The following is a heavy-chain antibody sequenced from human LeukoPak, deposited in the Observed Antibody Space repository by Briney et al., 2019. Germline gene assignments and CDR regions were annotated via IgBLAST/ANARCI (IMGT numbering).Heavy chain of an antibody. D-gene: IGHD3-10*01. CDR1: GGSLIISSYY. CDR3: ARNHFRGFVYFDP. J-gene: IGHJ5*02. CDR2: IYDNENT. V-gene: IGHV4-39*01. Sequence: SETLSLTCAVTGGSLIISSYYWGWIRQSPGKGLEWIGSIYDNENTYYNPSLKSRVTLSVDTSKNQFSLKLNSVTATDTAVYFCARNHFRGFVYFDPWGPGTLVTVSS.